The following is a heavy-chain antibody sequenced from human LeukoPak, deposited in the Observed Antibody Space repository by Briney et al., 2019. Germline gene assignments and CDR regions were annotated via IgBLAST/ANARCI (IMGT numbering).Heavy chain of an antibody. D-gene: IGHD1-26*01. Sequence: SETLSLTCGVYGTSFGTYYWSWVRQPPGKGLEWIAEITRSGYTNYNPSLKSRVTISIDTSNNQFSLNLKSVTAADTAIYYCARGVGEIAGNYWGQGTLVTVSS. V-gene: IGHV4-34*01. CDR1: GTSFGTYY. CDR2: ITRSGYT. CDR3: ARGVGEIAGNY. J-gene: IGHJ4*02.